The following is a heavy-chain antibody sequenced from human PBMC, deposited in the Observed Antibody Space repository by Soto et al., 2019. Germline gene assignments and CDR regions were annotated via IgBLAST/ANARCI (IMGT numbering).Heavy chain of an antibody. CDR2: ISNDGSNE. CDR3: ARDHYYDSSGFNDY. J-gene: IGHJ4*02. D-gene: IGHD3-22*01. V-gene: IGHV3-30-3*01. Sequence: QVQLVESGGGVVQPGKSLRLSCAASGFTFNNYAMHWVRQAPGKGLEWVAIISNDGSNEDYADSVKGRFSITRDNSENTLSLQMNSLRAEDTAVYYCARDHYYDSSGFNDYWGQGTLVTVSS. CDR1: GFTFNNYA.